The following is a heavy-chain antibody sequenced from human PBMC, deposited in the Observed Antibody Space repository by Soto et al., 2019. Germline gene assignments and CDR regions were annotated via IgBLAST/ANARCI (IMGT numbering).Heavy chain of an antibody. CDR2: IYWDDDK. J-gene: IGHJ4*02. V-gene: IGHV2-5*02. CDR3: AHSTYATIWGSYRQPYFDY. D-gene: IGHD3-16*02. CDR1: GFSLSTSGVG. Sequence: SGPTLVKPTQTLTLTCTFSGFSLSTSGVGVGWIRQPPGKALEWLALIYWDDDKRYSPSLKSRLTITKDTSKNQVVLTMTNMDPVDTATYYCAHSTYATIWGSYRQPYFDYWGQGTLVTVSS.